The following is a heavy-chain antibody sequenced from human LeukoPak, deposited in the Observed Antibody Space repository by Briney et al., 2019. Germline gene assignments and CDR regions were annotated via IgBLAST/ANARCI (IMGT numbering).Heavy chain of an antibody. CDR1: GYTFTGYY. V-gene: IGHV1-2*02. J-gene: IGHJ4*02. D-gene: IGHD2-2*01. CDR3: ARGDLIVVVPAAMDY. CDR2: INPNSGGT. Sequence: EASVKVSCKASGYTFTGYYMHWVRQAPGQGLEWMGWINPNSGGTNYAQKFQGRVTTTRDTSISTAYMELSRLRSDDTAVYYCARGDLIVVVPAAMDYWGQGTLVTVSS.